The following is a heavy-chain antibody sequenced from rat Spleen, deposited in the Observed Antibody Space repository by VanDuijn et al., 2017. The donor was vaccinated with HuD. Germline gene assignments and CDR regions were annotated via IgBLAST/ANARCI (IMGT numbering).Heavy chain of an antibody. CDR3: TRCNSGYGWFAY. CDR2: MRYNGDT. J-gene: IGHJ3*01. Sequence: QVQLKESGPGLVQPSQTLSLTCTVSGFSLTSYNVHWVRQPPGKGLEWMGRMRYNGDTSYNSALKSRLSISRDTSKNQVFLKMNSQQTDDTGTYYCTRCNSGYGWFAYWGQGTLVTVSS. V-gene: IGHV2-63*01. D-gene: IGHD4-3*01. CDR1: GFSLTSYN.